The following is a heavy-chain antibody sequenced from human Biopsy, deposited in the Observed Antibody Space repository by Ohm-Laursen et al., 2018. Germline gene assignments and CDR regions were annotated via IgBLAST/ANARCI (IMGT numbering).Heavy chain of an antibody. Sequence: SQTLSLTCTVSGASMTGYFWTWVRQPAGKGLEWIGHIYTIGDTTYNPSLKSRVTMALDTSKNQFFLKMTSLTAADTAVYFCAREDEGLLRALDLWGQGTMVTVSS. D-gene: IGHD3-3*01. J-gene: IGHJ3*01. CDR3: AREDEGLLRALDL. CDR2: IYTIGDT. CDR1: GASMTGYF. V-gene: IGHV4-4*07.